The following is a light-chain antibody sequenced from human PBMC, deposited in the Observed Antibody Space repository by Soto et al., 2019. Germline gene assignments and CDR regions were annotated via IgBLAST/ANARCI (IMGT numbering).Light chain of an antibody. J-gene: IGKJ4*01. V-gene: IGKV3D-15*01. Sequence: EIVMTQSPATLSVSPGEGATLSCRASQSVSRNLAWYQQKPGQAPRLLIYGASTRAAAIPARFSGSGSGTEFTLTISSLQSEDFASYYCQQYKDWPLTFGGGTKVEIK. CDR3: QQYKDWPLT. CDR1: QSVSRN. CDR2: GAS.